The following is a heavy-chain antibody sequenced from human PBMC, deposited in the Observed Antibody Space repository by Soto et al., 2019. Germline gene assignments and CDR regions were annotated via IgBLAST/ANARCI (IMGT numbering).Heavy chain of an antibody. V-gene: IGHV4-31*03. Sequence: QVQLQESGPGLVKPSQTLSLTCTVSGGSISSGGYYWSWIRQHPGKGLEWIGYIYYSGSTYYNPSLKSRVTISVDTSKNQFSLKLSSVTAADTAVYYCARDIAVAGPGNDAFDIWGQGTMVTVSS. D-gene: IGHD6-19*01. CDR2: IYYSGST. CDR3: ARDIAVAGPGNDAFDI. CDR1: GGSISSGGYY. J-gene: IGHJ3*02.